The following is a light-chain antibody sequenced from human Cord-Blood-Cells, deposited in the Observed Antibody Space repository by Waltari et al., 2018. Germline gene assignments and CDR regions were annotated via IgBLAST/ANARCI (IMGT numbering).Light chain of an antibody. V-gene: IGKV1-33*01. Sequence: DLKMTQSLSPLSASVGDRITITCQASQDISNYLNWYQQKPGKAPKLLIYDASNLETGVPSRFSGSGSGTDFTFTISSLQPEDIATYYCQQYDNLPLTFGGGTKVEIK. CDR1: QDISNY. CDR2: DAS. CDR3: QQYDNLPLT. J-gene: IGKJ4*01.